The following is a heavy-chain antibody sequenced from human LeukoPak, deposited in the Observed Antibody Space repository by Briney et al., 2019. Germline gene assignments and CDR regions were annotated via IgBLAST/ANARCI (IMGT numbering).Heavy chain of an antibody. D-gene: IGHD2-15*01. Sequence: GASVKVSCKASGFTFTGFYIHWVRRAPGQGLEWMGWINPNNGDTNFAQRFQGRVTVTRDTSISTAYMDLSRLRSDDTAVYYCARGLSGPYYYYYMDVWGKGTTVTVSS. CDR1: GFTFTGFY. V-gene: IGHV1-2*02. J-gene: IGHJ6*03. CDR3: ARGLSGPYYYYYMDV. CDR2: INPNNGDT.